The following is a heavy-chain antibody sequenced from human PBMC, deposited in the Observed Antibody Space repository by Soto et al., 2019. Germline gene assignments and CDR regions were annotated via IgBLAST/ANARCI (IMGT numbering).Heavy chain of an antibody. J-gene: IGHJ3*02. CDR1: GFTFSSYR. CDR3: ARERLLYPPGAFDI. Sequence: EVQLVESGGGLVQPGGSLRLSCAASGFTFSSYRMNWVRQAPGKGLEWVSYISSSSSTIYYADSVKGRFTISRDNAKNSLYLQMNSLRADDTAVYYCARERLLYPPGAFDIWGQGTMVTVSS. CDR2: ISSSSSTI. V-gene: IGHV3-48*01. D-gene: IGHD3-16*01.